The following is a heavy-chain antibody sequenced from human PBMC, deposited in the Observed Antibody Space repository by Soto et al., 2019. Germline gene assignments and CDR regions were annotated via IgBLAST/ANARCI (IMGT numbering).Heavy chain of an antibody. D-gene: IGHD1-26*01. Sequence: QVQLQESGPGLGKPSETLSLTCIVSGGSISSHYCNWIRQPPGKGLEWIGYIYYRGRTNYNPSLRRRATISVDTSKNRFSLNLSSVTAADTAVYYCERDSGSSYYYYYGMDVWGQGTTVTVSS. V-gene: IGHV4-59*11. CDR3: ERDSGSSYYYYYGMDV. CDR1: GGSISSHY. CDR2: IYYRGRT. J-gene: IGHJ6*02.